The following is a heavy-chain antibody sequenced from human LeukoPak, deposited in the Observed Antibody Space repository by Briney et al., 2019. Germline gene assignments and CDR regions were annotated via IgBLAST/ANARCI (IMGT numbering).Heavy chain of an antibody. Sequence: GGSLRLSCAASGFTFSSYSMNWVRQAPGKGLEWVSSISSSSSYIYYADSVKGRFTISRDNAKNSLYLQMNSLRAEDTAVYYCASNIYSSSWFPDYWGQGTLVTVSS. D-gene: IGHD6-13*01. CDR2: ISSSSSYI. CDR3: ASNIYSSSWFPDY. V-gene: IGHV3-21*01. J-gene: IGHJ4*02. CDR1: GFTFSSYS.